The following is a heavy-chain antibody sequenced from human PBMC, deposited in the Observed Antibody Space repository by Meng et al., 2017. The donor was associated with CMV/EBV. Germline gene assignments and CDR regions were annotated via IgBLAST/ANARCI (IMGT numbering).Heavy chain of an antibody. CDR1: GYTFTSYG. J-gene: IGHJ4*02. CDR3: ARDRTYYDFWSGYPLGY. D-gene: IGHD3-3*01. Sequence: ASVKVSCKASGYTFTSYGISWVRQAPGQGLEWMGWISAYNGNTNYAQKLQGRATMTTDTSTSTAYMELRSLRSDDTAVYYCARDRTYYDFWSGYPLGYWGQGTLVTSPQ. CDR2: ISAYNGNT. V-gene: IGHV1-18*01.